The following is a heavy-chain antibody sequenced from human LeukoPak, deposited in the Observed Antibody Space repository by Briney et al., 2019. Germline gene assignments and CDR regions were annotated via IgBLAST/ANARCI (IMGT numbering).Heavy chain of an antibody. CDR3: ARVDSSGFNY. V-gene: IGHV3-23*01. J-gene: IGHJ4*02. D-gene: IGHD6-19*01. CDR1: GFTFSSYA. CDR2: ISGSGGST. Sequence: GGSLRLSCAASGFTFSSYAMIWVRQAPGKGLEWVSAISGSGGSTYYTDSVKGRFTISRDNSKNTLYLQMNSLRAEDTAVYYCARVDSSGFNYWGQGTLVTVSS.